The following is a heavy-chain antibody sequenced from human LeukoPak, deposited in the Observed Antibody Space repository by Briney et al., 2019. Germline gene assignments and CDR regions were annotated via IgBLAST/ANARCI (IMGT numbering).Heavy chain of an antibody. CDR3: SKIPVAGQWYYDL. Sequence: GGSLRLSCAVSGITLSNYGMSWVRQAPGKGLEWVAGISGSGGSTNYADSVKGRFTISRDSAKNTLYLQMTSLSAGDTALYSCSKIPVAGQWYYDLWGRGTLVTVSS. CDR1: GITLSNYG. CDR2: ISGSGGST. J-gene: IGHJ2*01. D-gene: IGHD6-19*01. V-gene: IGHV3-23*01.